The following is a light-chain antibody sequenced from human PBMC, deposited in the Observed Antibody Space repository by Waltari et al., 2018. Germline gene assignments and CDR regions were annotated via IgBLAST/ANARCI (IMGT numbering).Light chain of an antibody. V-gene: IGKV3-20*01. CDR2: DVS. CDR1: QIVSGSS. J-gene: IGKJ2*01. CDR3: QQYGSSPSMYT. Sequence: EVVLTQSPGTLSLSPGERVTLSCRASQIVSGSSLAWYQQKPGQAPSLLIYDVSSRATGIPDRFSGSGSGTDFTLTISRLEPEDFAVYYCQQYGSSPSMYTFGQGTKVEIK.